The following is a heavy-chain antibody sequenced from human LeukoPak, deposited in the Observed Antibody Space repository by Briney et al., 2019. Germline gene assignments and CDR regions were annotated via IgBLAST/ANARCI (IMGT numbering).Heavy chain of an antibody. CDR3: ARGRIVAASSSWYGWFDP. J-gene: IGHJ5*02. CDR1: GGSFSGYY. V-gene: IGHV4-34*01. CDR2: INHRGST. D-gene: IGHD6-13*01. Sequence: SETLSLTCAVYGGSFSGYYWSWIRQPPGKGLEWIGEINHRGSTNYNPSLKSRVTISVDTSKNQFSLKLSSVTAADTAVYYCARGRIVAASSSWYGWFDPWGQGTLVTVSS.